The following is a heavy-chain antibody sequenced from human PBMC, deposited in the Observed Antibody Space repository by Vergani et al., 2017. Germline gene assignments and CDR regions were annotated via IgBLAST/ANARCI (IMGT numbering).Heavy chain of an antibody. CDR3: ARVNTETNGHLYYYYYMDV. D-gene: IGHD4-11*01. CDR2: IDHTGRP. Sequence: QVQLQQWGGGLLKPSETLSLTCVVNGGSFTSYHWTWIRQSPGEGLEWVGDIDHTGRPDYNPSLKSRLTMSVDKSRNQFSQTLNSVTATDTAIYFCARVNTETNGHLYYYYYMDVGGQGTAVTVS. J-gene: IGHJ6*03. CDR1: GGSFTSYH. V-gene: IGHV4-34*01.